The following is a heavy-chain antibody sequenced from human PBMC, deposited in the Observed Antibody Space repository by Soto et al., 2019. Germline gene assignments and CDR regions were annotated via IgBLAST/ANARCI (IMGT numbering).Heavy chain of an antibody. D-gene: IGHD3-10*01. V-gene: IGHV1-69*01. Sequence: QVPLVQSGAEVKKPGSSVTVSCKASGGTFSSYAIHWVRQAPGQGLEWMGGIIPMYGPAKYAQRFQGRVTITADESTTTVYMELTSLTSQDTAVYYCARVTPMVRGVIDNWVDPWGQGTLVTVSS. CDR1: GGTFSSYA. CDR3: ARVTPMVRGVIDNWVDP. CDR2: IIPMYGPA. J-gene: IGHJ5*01.